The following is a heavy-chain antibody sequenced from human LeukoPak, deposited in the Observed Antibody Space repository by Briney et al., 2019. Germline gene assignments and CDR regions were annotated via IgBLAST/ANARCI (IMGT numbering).Heavy chain of an antibody. Sequence: PSETLSLTCTVSGDSISSTNYYWGWIRQSPGKGLQWIGSISYSGSSYYNPSLKSRLTISIDSPRNQLFLKLSSVTAADTAVYFCVVIVPDDAFDIWGQGTMVTVSA. CDR3: VVIVPDDAFDI. CDR1: GDSISSTNYY. V-gene: IGHV4-39*01. J-gene: IGHJ3*02. D-gene: IGHD3-22*01. CDR2: ISYSGSS.